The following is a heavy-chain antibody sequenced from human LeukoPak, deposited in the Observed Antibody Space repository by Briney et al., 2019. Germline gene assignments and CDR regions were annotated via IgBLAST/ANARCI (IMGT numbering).Heavy chain of an antibody. V-gene: IGHV4-34*01. CDR3: ARELVGATPIFDY. Sequence: PSETLSLTCAVYGGSFSGYYWSWIRQPPGKGLEWIGEINHSGSTNYNPSLKSRVTISVDTSKKQFSLKLSSVTAADTAVYYCARELVGATPIFDYWGQGTLVTVSS. CDR2: INHSGST. J-gene: IGHJ4*02. D-gene: IGHD1-26*01. CDR1: GGSFSGYY.